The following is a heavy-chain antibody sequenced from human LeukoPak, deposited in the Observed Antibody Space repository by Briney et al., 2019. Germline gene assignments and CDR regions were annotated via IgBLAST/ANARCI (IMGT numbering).Heavy chain of an antibody. CDR2: IYTSGST. CDR1: GGSISSGSYY. D-gene: IGHD6-6*01. V-gene: IGHV4-61*02. J-gene: IGHJ6*03. Sequence: SQTLSLTCTVSGGSISSGSYYWSWIRQPAGKGLEWIGRIYTSGSTNYNPSLKSRVTISVDTSKNQFSLKLSSVTAADTAVYYCARILRSSSLGNYYYYMDVWGKGTTVTVSS. CDR3: ARILRSSSLGNYYYYMDV.